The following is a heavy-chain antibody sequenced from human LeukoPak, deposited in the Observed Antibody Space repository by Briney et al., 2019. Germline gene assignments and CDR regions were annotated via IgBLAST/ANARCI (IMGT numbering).Heavy chain of an antibody. J-gene: IGHJ3*02. CDR2: ISSSGNTI. V-gene: IGHV3-11*04. Sequence: GGSLRLSCAASGFTFSDYYMSWIRQAPGKGLEWVSYISSSGNTIYYADSVRGRFTISRDNAKNSLYLQMNSLRAEDSAVYYCARGGWYDSSEDAFDIWGQGTMVTVSS. CDR3: ARGGWYDSSEDAFDI. D-gene: IGHD3-22*01. CDR1: GFTFSDYY.